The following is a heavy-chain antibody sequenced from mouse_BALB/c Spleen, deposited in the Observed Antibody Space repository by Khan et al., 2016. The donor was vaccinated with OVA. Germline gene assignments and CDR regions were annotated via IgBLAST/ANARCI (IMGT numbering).Heavy chain of an antibody. CDR3: ARVYDPYYAIDY. CDR1: GFSLTSYG. Sequence: QVQLKESGPGLVAPSQSLSITCTVSGFSLTSYGVHWVRQPPGKGLEWLGVIWAGGSTNYNSALVSRLSISKDNSKRHDFLKMNSLQTDDTAMYYCARVYDPYYAIDYWGQGTSVTVSS. V-gene: IGHV2-9*02. CDR2: IWAGGST. D-gene: IGHD2-3*01. J-gene: IGHJ4*01.